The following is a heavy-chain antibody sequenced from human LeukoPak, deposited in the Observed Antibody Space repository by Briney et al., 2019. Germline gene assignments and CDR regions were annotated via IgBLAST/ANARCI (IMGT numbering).Heavy chain of an antibody. Sequence: PSETLSLTCTVSGGSISSSSYYWGWIRQPPGKGLEWIGSIYYSGSTYYNPSLKSRVTISVDTSKNQFSLKLSSVTAADTAVYYCVPEYCSGCSCYFSGDWGQGTLVTVSS. D-gene: IGHD2-15*01. CDR1: GGSISSSSYY. CDR3: VPEYCSGCSCYFSGD. J-gene: IGHJ4*02. CDR2: IYYSGST. V-gene: IGHV4-39*01.